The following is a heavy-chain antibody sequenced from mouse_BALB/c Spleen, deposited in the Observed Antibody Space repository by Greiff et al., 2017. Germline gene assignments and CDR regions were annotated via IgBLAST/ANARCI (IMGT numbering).Heavy chain of an antibody. CDR3: ARDISPYYGSSRAWFAY. CDR1: GFTFTDYY. Sequence: EVKLMESGGGLVQPGGSLRLSCATSGFTFTDYYMSWVRQPPGKALEWLGFIRNKANGYTTEYSASVKGRFTISRDNSQSILYLQMNTLRAEDSATYYCARDISPYYGSSRAWFAYWGQGTLVTVSA. J-gene: IGHJ3*01. V-gene: IGHV7-3*02. CDR2: IRNKANGYTT. D-gene: IGHD1-1*01.